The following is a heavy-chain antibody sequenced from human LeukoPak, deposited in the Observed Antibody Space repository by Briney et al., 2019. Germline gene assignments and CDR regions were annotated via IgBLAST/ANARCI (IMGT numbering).Heavy chain of an antibody. D-gene: IGHD4-17*01. CDR3: ARDTDYGDTYYFDY. CDR1: GFTFSSYG. CDR2: IWYDGSNK. V-gene: IGHV3-33*01. J-gene: IGHJ4*02. Sequence: TGGSLRLSCAASGFTFSSYGMHWVRQAPGKGLEWVAVIWYDGSNKYYADSVKGRFTISRDNSKNTLYLQMNSLRAEDTAVYYCARDTDYGDTYYFDYWGQGTLATVSS.